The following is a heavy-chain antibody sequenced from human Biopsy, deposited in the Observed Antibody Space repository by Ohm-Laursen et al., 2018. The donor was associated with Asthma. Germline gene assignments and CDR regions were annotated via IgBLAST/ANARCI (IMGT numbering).Heavy chain of an antibody. D-gene: IGHD2-2*01. J-gene: IGHJ6*02. Sequence: GSLRLSCAASGFTFSSYGMNWVRQAPGKGLQWVSSISPGAGSTYYADSVRGRFTISRDNSNTVFLQMNSLRAEDTAVYYCARISICRTTTCYSYFSYGMDVWGQGTTVTVSS. CDR2: ISPGAGST. CDR1: GFTFSSYG. V-gene: IGHV3-23*01. CDR3: ARISICRTTTCYSYFSYGMDV.